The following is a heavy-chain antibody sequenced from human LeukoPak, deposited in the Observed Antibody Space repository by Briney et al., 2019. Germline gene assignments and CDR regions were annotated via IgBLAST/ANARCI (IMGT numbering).Heavy chain of an antibody. CDR2: ISSTGFTI. J-gene: IGHJ4*02. CDR3: ARGIDYSTLDY. V-gene: IGHV3-11*01. CDR1: GFTFSDYY. D-gene: IGHD4-11*01. Sequence: PGGSLRPSCAASGFTFSDYYISWIRQAPGRGLEWISYISSTGFTIYYADSVKGRFTISRDNAENPVSLQMNSLTAEDTAVYYCARGIDYSTLDYWGQGNLVTVSS.